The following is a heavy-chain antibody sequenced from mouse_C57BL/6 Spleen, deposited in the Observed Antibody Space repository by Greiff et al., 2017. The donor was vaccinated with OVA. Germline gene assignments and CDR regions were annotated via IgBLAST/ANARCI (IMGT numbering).Heavy chain of an antibody. CDR1: GYSITSDY. V-gene: IGHV3-8*01. J-gene: IGHJ2*01. CDR3: ARSSIYYGSRGSYYFDY. D-gene: IGHD1-1*01. CDR2: ISYSGST. Sequence: EVQGVESGPGLAKPSQTLSLTCSVTGYSITSDYWNWIRKFPGNKLEYMGYISYSGSTYYNPSLKSRISITRDTSKNQYYLQLNSVTTEDTATYYCARSSIYYGSRGSYYFDYWGQGTTLTVSS.